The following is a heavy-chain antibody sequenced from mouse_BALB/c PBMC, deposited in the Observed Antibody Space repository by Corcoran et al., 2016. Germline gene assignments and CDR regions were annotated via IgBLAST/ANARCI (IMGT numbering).Heavy chain of an antibody. J-gene: IGHJ4*01. CDR2: INTYTGEP. V-gene: IGHV9-3-1*01. Sequence: QIQLVQSGPELKKPGETVKISCKASGYTFTNYGMNWVKQAPGKGLKWMGWINTYTGEPSYADDFKGRFAFSLETSASTAYLQINNLKNEDTASYFCAREPYAMDYWGQGTAVTVSS. CDR1: GYTFTNYG. CDR3: AREPYAMDY.